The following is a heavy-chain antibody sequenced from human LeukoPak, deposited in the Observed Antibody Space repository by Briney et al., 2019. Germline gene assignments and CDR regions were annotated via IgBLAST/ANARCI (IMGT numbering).Heavy chain of an antibody. CDR1: GFTFDDYA. D-gene: IGHD3-3*01. Sequence: PGGSLRLSCAASGFTFDDYAMHWVRQAPGKGLEWVSGIIWNSGSIVYADSVQGRFTISRDNAKNSLYLQMNSLRAEDTALYYCARGSYDFASGGGMDVWGQGTTVTVSS. J-gene: IGHJ6*02. V-gene: IGHV3-9*01. CDR3: ARGSYDFASGGGMDV. CDR2: IIWNSGSI.